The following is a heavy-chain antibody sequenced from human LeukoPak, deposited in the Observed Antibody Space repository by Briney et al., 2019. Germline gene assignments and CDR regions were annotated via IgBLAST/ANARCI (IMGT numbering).Heavy chain of an antibody. Sequence: SQTLSLTCVISGDSVSRTNAAWNWIRQSPSRGLEWLGRTYYRTKWYSDSAVSVKSRIIINADTSKNQFSLQLNSVTPEDTAVYYCARGGGGMTVALVDQWGQGTPVTVSS. V-gene: IGHV6-1*01. J-gene: IGHJ4*02. D-gene: IGHD6-19*01. CDR3: ARGGGGMTVALVDQ. CDR1: GDSVSRTNAA. CDR2: TYYRTKWYS.